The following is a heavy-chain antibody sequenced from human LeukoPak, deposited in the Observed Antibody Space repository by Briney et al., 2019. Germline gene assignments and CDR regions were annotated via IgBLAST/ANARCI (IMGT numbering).Heavy chain of an antibody. Sequence: SETLSLTCTVSRESMSSDYWSWICQPPGKGLEWIGYIYYSGSTNYNPSLKSRVTISVDTSKNQFSLKLSSVTAADTAVYYCARQRAGGGYYYGMDVSGQGTTVTVSS. CDR3: ARQRAGGGYYYGMDV. CDR2: IYYSGST. V-gene: IGHV4-59*08. J-gene: IGHJ6*02. CDR1: RESMSSDY. D-gene: IGHD3-16*01.